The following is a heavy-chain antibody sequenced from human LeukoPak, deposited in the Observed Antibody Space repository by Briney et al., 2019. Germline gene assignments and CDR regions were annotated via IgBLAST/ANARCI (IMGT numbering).Heavy chain of an antibody. J-gene: IGHJ6*04. V-gene: IGHV3-74*01. CDR1: GFTFSNYW. CDR2: INSDGRST. CDR3: AELGITMIGGV. Sequence: GGSLRLSCAASGFTFSNYWMHWVRHAPGKGLVWVSRINSDGRSTNYADSVKGRFTISRDNAKNSLYLQMNSLRAEDTAVYYCAELGITMIGGVWGKGTTVTISS. D-gene: IGHD3-10*02.